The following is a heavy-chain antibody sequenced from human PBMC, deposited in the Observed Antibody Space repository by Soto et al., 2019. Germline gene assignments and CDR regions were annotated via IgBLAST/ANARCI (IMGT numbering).Heavy chain of an antibody. CDR2: ISSNGGST. J-gene: IGHJ4*02. D-gene: IGHD2-2*01. CDR1: GFTFSSYA. V-gene: IGHV3-64*01. CDR3: AREGYCSSTSCYSFDY. Sequence: EVQLVESGGGLVQPGGSPRLSCAASGFTFSSYAMHWVRQAPGKGLEYVSAISSNGGSTYYANSVKGRFTISRDNSKHTLYLQMGSLRAEDMAVYYCAREGYCSSTSCYSFDYWGQGTLVTVSS.